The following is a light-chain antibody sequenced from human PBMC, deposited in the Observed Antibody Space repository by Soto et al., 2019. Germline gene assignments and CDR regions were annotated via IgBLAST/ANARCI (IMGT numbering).Light chain of an antibody. J-gene: IGKJ2*01. CDR3: QLYGSSPMYT. CDR2: GAS. CDR1: QSVSNSA. V-gene: IGKV3-20*01. Sequence: EIVLTQSPGTLSLSPGERATLSCRASQSVSNSALAWYLQKPGQATRLLIYGASSRATGIPERFSGSGAWTKFTLTISRLEPEDFAVYYCQLYGSSPMYTFGQGTRLEIK.